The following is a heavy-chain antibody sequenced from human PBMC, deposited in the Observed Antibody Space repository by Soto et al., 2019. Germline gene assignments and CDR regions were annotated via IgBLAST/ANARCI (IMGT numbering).Heavy chain of an antibody. Sequence: SETLSLTCAVYGGSFSGYYWSWIRQPPGKGLEWIGEITHSGSTNYNPSLKSRVTISVDTSKNQFSLKLSSVTAADTAVYYCASEDYGGNDAFDIWGQGTMVTVSS. V-gene: IGHV4-34*01. J-gene: IGHJ3*02. CDR1: GGSFSGYY. CDR2: ITHSGST. D-gene: IGHD4-17*01. CDR3: ASEDYGGNDAFDI.